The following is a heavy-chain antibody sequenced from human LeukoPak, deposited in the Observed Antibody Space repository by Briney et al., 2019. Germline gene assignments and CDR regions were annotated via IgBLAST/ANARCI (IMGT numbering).Heavy chain of an antibody. V-gene: IGHV3-7*01. CDR3: ARDPDYYDSRGVHYDAFDI. CDR2: IKQDGSDK. J-gene: IGHJ3*02. CDR1: GFTFNNYA. D-gene: IGHD3-22*01. Sequence: PGGSLRLSCAASGFTFNNYAMSWVRQGPGKGLEWVANIKQDGSDKYYVGSVKGRFTISRDNAKNSLYLQMNSLRGEDTAVYYCARDPDYYDSRGVHYDAFDIWGQGTMVTVSS.